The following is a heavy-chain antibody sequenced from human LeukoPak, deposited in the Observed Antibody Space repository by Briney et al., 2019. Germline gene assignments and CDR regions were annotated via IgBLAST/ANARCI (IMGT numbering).Heavy chain of an antibody. CDR1: GFILSAYG. CDR2: IWYDGTSK. CDR3: ARSQSSSLIDY. V-gene: IGHV3-33*08. J-gene: IGHJ4*02. Sequence: GSLRPSCAASGFILSAYGVHWVRPGSGKGLEWVAVIWYDGTSKDYADSVKGRFTFSRDNSKNTLYLQMNSLTVEDTAVYYCARSQSSSLIDYWGQGTLVTVSS. D-gene: IGHD6-13*01.